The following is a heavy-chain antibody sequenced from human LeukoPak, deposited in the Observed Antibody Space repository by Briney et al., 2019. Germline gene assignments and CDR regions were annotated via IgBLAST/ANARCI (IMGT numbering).Heavy chain of an antibody. Sequence: PGGSLRLSCAASGFTFSSYAMSWVRQAPGKGLEWVSAISGSGGSTYYADSVKGRFTISRENSKNTLYLQMNSLRAEDTAVYYCAKAEYSSGWYDAFDIWGQGTMVTVSS. D-gene: IGHD6-19*01. CDR3: AKAEYSSGWYDAFDI. V-gene: IGHV3-23*01. CDR1: GFTFSSYA. CDR2: ISGSGGST. J-gene: IGHJ3*02.